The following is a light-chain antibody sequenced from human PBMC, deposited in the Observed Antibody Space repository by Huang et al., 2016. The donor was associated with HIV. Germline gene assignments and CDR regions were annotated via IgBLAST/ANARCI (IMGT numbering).Light chain of an antibody. Sequence: DIQMTQSPSSLSASVGDRVTITCQASQDIGNYLNWYQQKPGQAPKLLIFDASNLETGVPSRFSGSGSGTDVTFTISTLQPEDIATYYCQHYDSLPPWTFGQGTRVEI. V-gene: IGKV1-33*01. CDR3: QHYDSLPPWT. J-gene: IGKJ1*01. CDR1: QDIGNY. CDR2: DAS.